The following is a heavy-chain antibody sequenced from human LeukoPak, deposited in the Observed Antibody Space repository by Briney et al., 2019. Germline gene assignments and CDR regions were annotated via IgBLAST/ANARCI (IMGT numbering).Heavy chain of an antibody. CDR1: GFTFSSYA. V-gene: IGHV3-30*02. D-gene: IGHD2-2*02. CDR2: IHYDGSIK. J-gene: IGHJ5*02. Sequence: GGSLRLSCAASGFTFSSYAMHWVRQAPGKGLEWVALIHYDGSIKYYADSVRGRFTISRDNSKNTLYLQMNSLRAEDTAVYYCAKTKGIVVVPAAISWFDPWGQGTLVTVSS. CDR3: AKTKGIVVVPAAISWFDP.